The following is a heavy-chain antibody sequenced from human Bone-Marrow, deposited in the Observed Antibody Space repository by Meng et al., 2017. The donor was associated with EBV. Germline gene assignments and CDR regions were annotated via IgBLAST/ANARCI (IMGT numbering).Heavy chain of an antibody. CDR2: INHSGST. Sequence: QRKLRRWGACLLKPSATLSLTWAVYGGSFSGYYWSWIRQPPGKGLEWIGEINHSGSTNYNPSLKSRVTISVDTSKNQFSLKLSSVTAADTAVYYCAREGWLRLHWFDPWGQGTLVTVSS. D-gene: IGHD5-12*01. CDR1: GGSFSGYY. V-gene: IGHV4-34*01. CDR3: AREGWLRLHWFDP. J-gene: IGHJ5*02.